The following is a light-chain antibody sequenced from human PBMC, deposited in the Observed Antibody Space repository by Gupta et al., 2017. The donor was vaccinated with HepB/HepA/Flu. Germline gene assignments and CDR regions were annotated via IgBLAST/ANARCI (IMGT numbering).Light chain of an antibody. Sequence: DLVMTKSPDSLSVSLGHRALLNCKSSQNVLYSSNDKTFLAWYQQKPGQPPKLLIYWASTRESGVPDRFSGSGSGTDFTLTISSLQTEDVAVYYCQQYYTTPFTFGGGTKVEIK. CDR3: QQYYTTPFT. CDR2: WAS. CDR1: QNVLYSSNDKTF. V-gene: IGKV4-1*01. J-gene: IGKJ4*01.